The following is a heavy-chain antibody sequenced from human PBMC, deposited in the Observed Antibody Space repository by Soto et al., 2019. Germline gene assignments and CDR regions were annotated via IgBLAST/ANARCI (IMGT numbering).Heavy chain of an antibody. CDR1: GFSFRDYY. D-gene: IGHD3-22*01. J-gene: IGHJ5*02. V-gene: IGHV3-11*01. CDR3: ARDRLPMVVVVMGWFDP. CDR2: ISGSGNTI. Sequence: QVQLVESGGALVKPGGSLRLSCAASGFSFRDYYMSWIRQAPGKGLEWISYISGSGNTIYYADSVKGRFIISRDNAKNSLFLQRNSLRADDTAVYYCARDRLPMVVVVMGWFDPWGQVTLVTVSS.